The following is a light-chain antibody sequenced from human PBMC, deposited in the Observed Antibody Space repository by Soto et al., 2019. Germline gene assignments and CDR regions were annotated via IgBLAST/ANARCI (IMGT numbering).Light chain of an antibody. V-gene: IGLV1-47*01. Sequence: QSVLTQPPSASGTPGQRVTISCSGSSSNIGSNYVYWYQQLPGTAPKLLIYRDNQRPSGVPDPFSGSKSGTSASLAISGLRSEDEAEYYCAAWDDSLSGGVFGGGTKLTVL. J-gene: IGLJ3*02. CDR2: RDN. CDR1: SSNIGSNY. CDR3: AAWDDSLSGGV.